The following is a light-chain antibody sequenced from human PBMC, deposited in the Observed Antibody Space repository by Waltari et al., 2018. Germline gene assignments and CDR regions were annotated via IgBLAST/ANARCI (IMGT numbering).Light chain of an antibody. CDR3: ASRSNTTTAVL. CDR2: DVD. J-gene: IGLJ2*01. Sequence: QSALTQPASVSGSPRQSITISCSGTASDVGGHNFVSWYRQHPGKVPKLIIHDVDQRPSGISYRFSGSKSGNTATLHISGLQAEDEADYFCASRSNTTTAVLFGGGTKLTVL. V-gene: IGLV2-14*03. CDR1: ASDVGGHNF.